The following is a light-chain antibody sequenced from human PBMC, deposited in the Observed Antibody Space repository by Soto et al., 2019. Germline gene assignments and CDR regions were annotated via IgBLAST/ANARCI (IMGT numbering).Light chain of an antibody. CDR1: QSITIR. V-gene: IGKV1-5*03. CDR2: KAS. Sequence: DIQMTQSPSTQSASVGDRVTITCRASQSITIRLAWFQQKPGKAPSLLIYKASTLQSGVPSRFSGSGSGTDFTLTISSLQPGDFATYYCQQYESQWTFGQGTKVEIK. CDR3: QQYESQWT. J-gene: IGKJ1*01.